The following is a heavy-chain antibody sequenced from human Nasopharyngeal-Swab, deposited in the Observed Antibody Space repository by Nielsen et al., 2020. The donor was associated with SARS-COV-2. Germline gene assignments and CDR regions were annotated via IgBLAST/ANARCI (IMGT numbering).Heavy chain of an antibody. CDR3: ARGRIKRELWFGELLSYYYYGMDV. J-gene: IGHJ6*02. CDR2: ISSSGSTI. V-gene: IGHV3-48*03. CDR1: GFTFSSYE. Sequence: GESLKISCAASGFTFSSYEMNWVRQAPGKGLEWVSYISSSGSTIYYADSVKGRFTISRDNAKNSLYLQMNSLRSEDTAVYYCARGRIKRELWFGELLSYYYYGMDVWGQGTTVTVSS. D-gene: IGHD3-10*01.